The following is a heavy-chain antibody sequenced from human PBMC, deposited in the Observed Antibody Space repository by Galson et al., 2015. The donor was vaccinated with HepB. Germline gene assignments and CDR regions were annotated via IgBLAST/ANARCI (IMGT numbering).Heavy chain of an antibody. D-gene: IGHD3-3*01. CDR3: ARGREDFWSGYSPSH. V-gene: IGHV3-30-3*01. J-gene: IGHJ4*02. Sequence: SPRLPCAASGFTFSSYAMHWVRQAPGKGLEWVAVISYDGSNKYYADSVKGRFTISRDNSKNTLYLQMNSLRAEDTAVYYCARGREDFWSGYSPSHWGQGTLVTVSS. CDR1: GFTFSSYA. CDR2: ISYDGSNK.